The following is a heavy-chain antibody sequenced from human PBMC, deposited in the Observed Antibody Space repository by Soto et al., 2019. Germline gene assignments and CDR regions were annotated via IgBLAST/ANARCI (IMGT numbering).Heavy chain of an antibody. CDR3: ARDFRFAAEL. D-gene: IGHD2-15*01. Sequence: EAQLVESGGGLVKPGGSLRLSCVAYGFTFTSHHMDWFRQAPGKGPEWVAYVNMRGGPTYYADSVKGRFTISRDNAQNSLLLQMSNLRDEDTAVYYCARDFRFAAELWGLGTMVTVSS. CDR1: GFTFTSHH. V-gene: IGHV3-48*02. J-gene: IGHJ3*01. CDR2: VNMRGGPT.